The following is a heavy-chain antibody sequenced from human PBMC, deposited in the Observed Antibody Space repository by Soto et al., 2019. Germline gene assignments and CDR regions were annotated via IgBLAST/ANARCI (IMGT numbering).Heavy chain of an antibody. CDR2: ISGSGGST. D-gene: IGHD2-2*01. V-gene: IGHV3-23*01. CDR1: GFTFSSYA. J-gene: IGHJ4*02. Sequence: GGSLRLSCAASGFTFSSYAMSWVRQAPGKGLEWVSAISGSGGSTYYADSVKGRFTISRDNSKNTLYLQMNSLRAEDTAVYYCARSREGGYCSSTSCQNYFDYWGQGTLVTVSS. CDR3: ARSREGGYCSSTSCQNYFDY.